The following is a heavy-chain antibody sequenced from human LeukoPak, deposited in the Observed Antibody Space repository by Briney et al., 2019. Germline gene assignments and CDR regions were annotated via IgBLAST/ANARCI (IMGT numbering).Heavy chain of an antibody. CDR3: ARDGNYYFDY. V-gene: IGHV3-53*01. D-gene: IGHD1-1*01. CDR1: GFTVSSNY. J-gene: IGHJ4*02. Sequence: GGSLRLSCAASGFTVSSNYMSWVRQAPGKGLEWVSVVYSGGSTFYADSVKGRFTISRDNSKNTLYLQMNSLRAEDTAVYYCARDGNYYFDYWGQGTLVTVSS. CDR2: VYSGGST.